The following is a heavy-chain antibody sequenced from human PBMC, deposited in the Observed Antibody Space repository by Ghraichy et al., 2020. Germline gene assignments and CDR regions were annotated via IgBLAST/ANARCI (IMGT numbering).Heavy chain of an antibody. V-gene: IGHV3-11*06. CDR2: IGGGSVCK. CDR3: ARALRYKLPDYSDS. Sequence: GGSLRLSCAASGFAFSDSYMGWVRQPPGKGLEWVSFIGGGSVCKFYGDSVKGRFTVSRDNDKSSLYLQMYSLRGDDTAIYFCARALRYKLPDYSDSLGQGALVTFSS. J-gene: IGHJ4*02. D-gene: IGHD5-18*01. CDR1: GFAFSDSY.